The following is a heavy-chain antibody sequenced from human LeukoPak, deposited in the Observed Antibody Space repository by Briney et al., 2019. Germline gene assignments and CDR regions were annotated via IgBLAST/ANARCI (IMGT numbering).Heavy chain of an antibody. Sequence: GGSLRLSCAASGFTFSNYWTSWVRQAPGKGLEWVANIKQDGSETYYVDSMKGRFTISRDNAKNSLYLQMNSLRAEDTAVYYCALYNWNSKRDFGYWGQGTLVTVSS. CDR1: GFTFSNYW. D-gene: IGHD1-7*01. CDR3: ALYNWNSKRDFGY. V-gene: IGHV3-7*05. J-gene: IGHJ4*02. CDR2: IKQDGSET.